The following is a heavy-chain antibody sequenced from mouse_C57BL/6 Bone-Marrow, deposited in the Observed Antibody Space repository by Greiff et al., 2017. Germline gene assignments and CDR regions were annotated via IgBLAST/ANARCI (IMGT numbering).Heavy chain of an antibody. CDR1: RYTFTSYW. D-gene: IGHD1-1*01. CDR2: IYPGSGST. V-gene: IGHV1-55*01. J-gene: IGHJ4*01. Sequence: QVQLQQPGAELVKPGASVKMSCKASRYTFTSYWITWVKQRPGQGLEWIGDIYPGSGSTNYNEKFKSKATLTVDTSSSTAYMQLSSLTSEDSAVYYCARDIDYYGSSYNAMDYWGQGTSVTVSS. CDR3: ARDIDYYGSSYNAMDY.